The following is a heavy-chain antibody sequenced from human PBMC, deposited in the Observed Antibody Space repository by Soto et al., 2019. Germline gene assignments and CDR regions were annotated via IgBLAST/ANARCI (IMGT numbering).Heavy chain of an antibody. CDR3: ARQIYDSDTGPNFQYYFDS. CDR1: WYSFAGYW. Sequence: GESLRISCKGSWYSFAGYWITWVLQKPGKGLEWMGRIDPSDSQTYYSPSFRGHVTISVTKSITTVFLQWSSLRASDTAMYYCARQIYDSDTGPNFQYYFDSWGQGTPVTVSS. D-gene: IGHD3-22*01. J-gene: IGHJ4*02. CDR2: IDPSDSQT. V-gene: IGHV5-10-1*01.